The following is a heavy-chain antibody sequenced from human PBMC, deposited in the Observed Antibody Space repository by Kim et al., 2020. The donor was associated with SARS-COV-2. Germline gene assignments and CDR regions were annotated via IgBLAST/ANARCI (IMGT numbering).Heavy chain of an antibody. V-gene: IGHV3-23*01. D-gene: IGHD2-21*01. CDR2: IDGSDGTT. J-gene: IGHJ4*02. Sequence: GGSLRLSCTTSGFTFTGHAMSWVRQAPGKGLEWVSSIDGSDGTTYYVDSVRGRFTISSDDSKNTLYVQMSALRGHDTAGYYWMKGGWGWSWDHWGQGTLV. CDR1: GFTFTGHA. CDR3: MKGGWGWSWDH.